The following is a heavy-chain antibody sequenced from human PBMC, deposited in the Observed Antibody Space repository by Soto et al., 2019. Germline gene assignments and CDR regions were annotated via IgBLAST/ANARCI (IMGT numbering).Heavy chain of an antibody. D-gene: IGHD4-4*01. J-gene: IGHJ4*02. V-gene: IGHV3-30*18. CDR2: ISYDASNK. CDR1: GFTFSSYD. CDR3: AKHDYTNFLDS. Sequence: QVHLVESGGGVVQPGRSLRLSCAASGFTFSSYDMHWVRQAPGKGLEWVALISYDASNKYYADSVKGRFTISRDNSKNTLYLQMNSLGTEDTAVYYCAKHDYTNFLDSWGQGTLVTVSS.